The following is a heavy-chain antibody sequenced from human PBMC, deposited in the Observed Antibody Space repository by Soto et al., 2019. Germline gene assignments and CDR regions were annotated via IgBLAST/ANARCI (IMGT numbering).Heavy chain of an antibody. V-gene: IGHV1-69*13. Sequence: SVKVSCKASGGTFSSYAISWVRQAPGQGLEWMGGIIPIFGTANYAQKFQGRVTITADESTSTAYMELSSLRSEDTAVYYCARQNDLSAAAAYYYYGMDVWGQGTTVTVSS. D-gene: IGHD6-13*01. CDR2: IIPIFGTA. CDR1: GGTFSSYA. CDR3: ARQNDLSAAAAYYYYGMDV. J-gene: IGHJ6*02.